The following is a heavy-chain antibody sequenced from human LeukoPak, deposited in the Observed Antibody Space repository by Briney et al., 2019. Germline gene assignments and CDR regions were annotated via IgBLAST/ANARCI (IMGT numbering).Heavy chain of an antibody. D-gene: IGHD2-2*01. CDR2: ISAYNGNT. V-gene: IGHV1-18*01. Sequence: EASVKVSCKASGYTFTSYGISWVRQAPGQELEWMGWISAYNGNTNYAQKLQGRVTMTTDTSTSTAYMELRSLRSDDTAVYYCARVPAGYTYYYMDVWGKGTTVTVSS. J-gene: IGHJ6*03. CDR3: ARVPAGYTYYYMDV. CDR1: GYTFTSYG.